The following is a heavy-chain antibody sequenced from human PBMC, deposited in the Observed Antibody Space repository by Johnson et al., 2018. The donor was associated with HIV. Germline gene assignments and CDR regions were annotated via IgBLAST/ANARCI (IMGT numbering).Heavy chain of an antibody. CDR1: GFTFSSYG. J-gene: IGHJ3*02. CDR3: ARWYSSGPNDAFDI. D-gene: IGHD6-19*01. V-gene: IGHV3-30*02. Sequence: QVQLVESGGGVVQPGGSLRLSCAASGFTFSSYGMHWVRQAPGKGLEWVAFIRYDGSNKYYADSVKGRFTISRDNSKNTLYLQMNSLRAEDTAVYYCARWYSSGPNDAFDIWGQGTMVTVSS. CDR2: IRYDGSNK.